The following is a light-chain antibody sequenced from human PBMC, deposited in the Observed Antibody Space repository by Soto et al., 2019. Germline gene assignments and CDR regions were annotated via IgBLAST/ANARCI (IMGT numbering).Light chain of an antibody. CDR3: QQRSNWPST. V-gene: IGKV3-11*01. CDR2: DAS. J-gene: IGKJ4*01. Sequence: EIVLPQSPVTLSLSPGEIATLSCRASQSVSSYLAWYQQKPGQAPRLLIYDASNRATGIPARFSCSGSGTDFTLTISSLAPEDFAVYYCQQRSNWPSTFGGGTKVEIK. CDR1: QSVSSY.